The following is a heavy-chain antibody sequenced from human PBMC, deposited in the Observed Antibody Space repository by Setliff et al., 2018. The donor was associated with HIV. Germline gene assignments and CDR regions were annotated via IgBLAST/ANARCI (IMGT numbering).Heavy chain of an antibody. CDR1: GGAIINYD. CDR3: ARDNHGFPVD. CDR2: IFGSGVT. Sequence: SETLSLTCNVSGGAIINYDWTWVRQPAGKGLEWIGRIFGSGVTNYNTSLEIRVTMSLDTSRNHLSLRLRSVTAADTAVYYCARDNHGFPVDWGRGTLVTVSS. J-gene: IGHJ4*02. V-gene: IGHV4-4*07. D-gene: IGHD5-12*01.